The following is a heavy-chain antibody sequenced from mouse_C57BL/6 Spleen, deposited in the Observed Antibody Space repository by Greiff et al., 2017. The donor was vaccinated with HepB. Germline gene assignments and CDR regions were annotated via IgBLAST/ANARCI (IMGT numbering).Heavy chain of an antibody. V-gene: IGHV2-5*01. CDR2: IWRGGST. D-gene: IGHD1-1*01. CDR1: GFSLTSYG. CDR3: AKGGYGSYYAMDY. J-gene: IGHJ4*01. Sequence: VQVVESGPGLVQPSQSLSITCTVSGFSLTSYGVHWVRQSPGKGLEWLGVIWRGGSTDYNAAFMSRLSITKDNSKSQVFFKMNSLQADDTAIYYCAKGGYGSYYAMDYWGQGTSVTVSS.